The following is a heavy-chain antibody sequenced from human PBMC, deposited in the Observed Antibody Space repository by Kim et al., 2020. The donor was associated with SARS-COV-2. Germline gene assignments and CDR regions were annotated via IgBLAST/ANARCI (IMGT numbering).Heavy chain of an antibody. D-gene: IGHD3-10*01. CDR1: GFTFSSYA. J-gene: IGHJ4*02. CDR3: AKERPNPYGSGSYYFDY. CDR2: ISGSGGST. Sequence: GGSLRLSCAASGFTFSSYAMSWVRQAPGKGLEWVSAISGSGGSTYYADSVKGRFTISRDNSKNTLYLQMNSLRAEDTAVYYCAKERPNPYGSGSYYFDYWGQGTLVTVSS. V-gene: IGHV3-23*01.